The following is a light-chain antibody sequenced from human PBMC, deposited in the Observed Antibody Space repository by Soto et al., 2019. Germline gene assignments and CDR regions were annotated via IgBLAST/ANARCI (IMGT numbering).Light chain of an antibody. CDR3: CSYADSSTWV. Sequence: QSVLTQPASVSGSPGQSITISCTGTSSDVGSYNLVSWYQQHPGKAPKLMIYEVSKRPSGVSNRFSGSKSGNTASLTISGLQAEYEADYYCCSYADSSTWVFGGRTQLTVL. CDR2: EVS. V-gene: IGLV2-23*02. CDR1: SSDVGSYNL. J-gene: IGLJ3*02.